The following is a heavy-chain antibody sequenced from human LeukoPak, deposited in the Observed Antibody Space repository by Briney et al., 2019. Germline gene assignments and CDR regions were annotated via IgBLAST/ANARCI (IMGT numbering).Heavy chain of an antibody. CDR1: GFTFSSYG. CDR2: ISGSGGST. CDR3: AKDGKYDILTGYDY. J-gene: IGHJ4*02. V-gene: IGHV3-23*01. D-gene: IGHD3-9*01. Sequence: GGSLRLSCAASGFTFSSYGMSWVRQAPGKGLEWVSAISGSGGSTYYADSVKGRFTISRDNSKNTLYLQMNSLRAEDTAVYYCAKDGKYDILTGYDYWGQGTLVTVSS.